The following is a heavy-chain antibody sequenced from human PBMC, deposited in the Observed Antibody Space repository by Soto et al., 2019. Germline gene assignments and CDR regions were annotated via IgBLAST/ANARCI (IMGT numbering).Heavy chain of an antibody. J-gene: IGHJ4*02. CDR3: ARDRYSSGWYDLDY. D-gene: IGHD6-19*01. V-gene: IGHV3-33*01. CDR2: IWYDGSEK. CDR1: GFTFSTYG. Sequence: QVHLVESGGGVVQPGRSLRLSCAASGFTFSTYGMHWVRQAPGKGLEWVAVIWYDGSEKYYADSVKGRFTISRDNSKNTLYLQMNSLRAKDTAVYYCARDRYSSGWYDLDYWGQGTLVTVSS.